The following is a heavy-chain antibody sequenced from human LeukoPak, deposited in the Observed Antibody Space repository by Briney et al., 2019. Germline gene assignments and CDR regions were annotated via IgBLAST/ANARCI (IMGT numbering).Heavy chain of an antibody. V-gene: IGHV1-18*01. Sequence: ASVKVSCKASGYTFTSYGISWVRQAPGQGLEWIGWISAYNGNTNYAQKLQGRVTMTTDTSTSTAYMELRSLRSDDTAVYYCARKVSLGYSGYDFDYWGQGTLVTVSS. CDR2: ISAYNGNT. CDR3: ARKVSLGYSGYDFDY. D-gene: IGHD5-12*01. CDR1: GYTFTSYG. J-gene: IGHJ4*02.